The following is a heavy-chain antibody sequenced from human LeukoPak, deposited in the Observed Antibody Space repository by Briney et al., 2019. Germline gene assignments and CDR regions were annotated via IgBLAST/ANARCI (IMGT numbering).Heavy chain of an antibody. CDR1: GYTFTSYA. CDR3: ARYDLDY. Sequence: GASVKVSCKASGYTFTSYAVNWVRQAPGQGLEWMGWIKTNTGNPTYAQGFTGRFVFSLDTSVSTAYLQISSLKAEDTAVYYCARYDLDYWGQGTLVTVSS. J-gene: IGHJ4*02. V-gene: IGHV7-4-1*02. D-gene: IGHD1-1*01. CDR2: IKTNTGNP.